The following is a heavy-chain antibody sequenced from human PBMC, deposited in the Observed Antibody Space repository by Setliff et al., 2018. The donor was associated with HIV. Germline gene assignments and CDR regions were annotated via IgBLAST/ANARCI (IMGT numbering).Heavy chain of an antibody. CDR2: IDYSGTT. CDR3: ARHVPDYDFWSGSPAHYYYYYMDV. J-gene: IGHJ6*03. CDR1: GYSISSGYY. D-gene: IGHD3-3*01. Sequence: SETLSLTCVVSGYSISSGYYWGWIRQSPGKGLEWIGAIDYSGTTYYNPSLKSRLTISVDTSKNLFSLRVTSVTAADTAIYYCARHVPDYDFWSGSPAHYYYYYMDVWGKGTTVTVS. V-gene: IGHV4-38-2*01.